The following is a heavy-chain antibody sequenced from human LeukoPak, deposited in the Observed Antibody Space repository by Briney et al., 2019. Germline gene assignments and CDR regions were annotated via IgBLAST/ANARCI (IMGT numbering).Heavy chain of an antibody. CDR3: ARQRYMDV. V-gene: IGHV3-7*01. CDR1: GFTFSRYW. J-gene: IGHJ6*03. Sequence: GGSLRLSCAASGFTFSRYWMSWVRQAPGKGLEWVANINEDGSEKIYVDLVKGRFTISRDNAKNSLYLQMNSLRGEDRAVYYCARQRYMDVWGKGTTVTVSS. CDR2: INEDGSEK.